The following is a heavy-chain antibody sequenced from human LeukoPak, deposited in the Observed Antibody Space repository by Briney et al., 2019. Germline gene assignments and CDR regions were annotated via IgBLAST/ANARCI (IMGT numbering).Heavy chain of an antibody. D-gene: IGHD4-23*01. J-gene: IGHJ5*02. V-gene: IGHV1-46*01. CDR1: GYTFTSYY. Sequence: ASVKVSCKASGYTFTSYYMHWVRQAPGQGLEWMGIINPSGGSTSYAQKFKGRVTMTRDMSTSTDYMELSSLRSEDTAVYYCARDNSVEDTAWWFDPWGQGTLVTVSS. CDR3: ARDNSVEDTAWWFDP. CDR2: INPSGGST.